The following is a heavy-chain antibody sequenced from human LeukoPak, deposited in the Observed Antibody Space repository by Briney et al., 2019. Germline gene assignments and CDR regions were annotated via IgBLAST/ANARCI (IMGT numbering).Heavy chain of an antibody. Sequence: GGSLRLSCTASGFTFSDYYMSWIRQAPGKGLEWVSYISSSSSYTNYADSVKGRFTISRDNAKNSLYLQMNSLRAEDTAVYYCARYSSSYDTAFDYWGQGTLVTVSS. J-gene: IGHJ4*02. CDR2: ISSSSSYT. D-gene: IGHD6-6*01. CDR1: GFTFSDYY. CDR3: ARYSSSYDTAFDY. V-gene: IGHV3-11*06.